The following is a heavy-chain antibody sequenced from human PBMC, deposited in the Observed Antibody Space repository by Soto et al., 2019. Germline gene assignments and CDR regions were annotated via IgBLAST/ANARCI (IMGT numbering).Heavy chain of an antibody. D-gene: IGHD6-19*01. V-gene: IGHV3-11*05. CDR2: ISSSSSYT. Sequence: QVQLVESGGGLVKPGGSLRLSCAASGFTFSDYYMSWIRQAPGKGLEWVSYISSSSSYTNYADSVQGRFTISRDNANNSLYLQMNSLRAEDTAVYYCARDSTGWRAVYHYWGQGTLVTVSS. CDR1: GFTFSDYY. CDR3: ARDSTGWRAVYHY. J-gene: IGHJ4*02.